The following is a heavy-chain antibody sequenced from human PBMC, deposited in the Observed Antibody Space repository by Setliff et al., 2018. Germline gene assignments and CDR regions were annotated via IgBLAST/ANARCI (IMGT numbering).Heavy chain of an antibody. Sequence: PSETLSLTCAVSGFSISSGYYWGWIRQPPGKGLEWIGSIYYSGNTNYNPSLKSRVTISVDKSTNQFSLKLNSVTAADTAVYYCVRTDYSDGRYSMDVWGKGTTVTVSS. CDR1: GFSISSGYY. CDR3: VRTDYSDGRYSMDV. CDR2: IYYSGNT. J-gene: IGHJ6*03. V-gene: IGHV4-38-2*01. D-gene: IGHD6-19*01.